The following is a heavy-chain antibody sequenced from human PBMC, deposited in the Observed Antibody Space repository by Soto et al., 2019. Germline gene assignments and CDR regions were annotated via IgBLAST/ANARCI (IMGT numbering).Heavy chain of an antibody. Sequence: ASVKVSCKASGYTFTGYYMHWVRQAPGQGLEWMGWINPNSGGTNYAQKFQGRVTMTRDTSISTAYMELSRLRSDDTAVYYCAREVLRGLTGHYGMDSWGQGSTLTVS. D-gene: IGHD2-8*02. CDR1: GYTFTGYY. J-gene: IGHJ6*02. CDR2: INPNSGGT. CDR3: AREVLRGLTGHYGMDS. V-gene: IGHV1-2*02.